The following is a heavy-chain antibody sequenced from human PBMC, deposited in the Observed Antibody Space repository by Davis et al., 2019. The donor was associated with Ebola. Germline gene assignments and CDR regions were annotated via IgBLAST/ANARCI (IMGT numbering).Heavy chain of an antibody. V-gene: IGHV4-39*07. CDR3: ARDSSGDAFDL. CDR1: GGSIARSSYY. J-gene: IGHJ3*01. Sequence: PSETLSLTCTVSGGSIARSSYYWGWVRQPPGKGLEWIGIIYYSGTTYYSESLKSRVTISVDTSKNQFSLRLSSVTAAATAVYYCARDSSGDAFDLWGQGTMVTVSS. CDR2: IYYSGTT.